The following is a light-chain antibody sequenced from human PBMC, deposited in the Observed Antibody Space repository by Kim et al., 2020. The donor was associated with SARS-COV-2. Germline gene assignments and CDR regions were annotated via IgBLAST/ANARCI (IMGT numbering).Light chain of an antibody. CDR3: QQYDGYSQT. J-gene: IGKJ1*01. V-gene: IGKV1-5*03. CDR1: QNVKTW. Sequence: DIQMTQSPSTLSASVGDRVTITCRASQNVKTWLAWYQQKPGKAPKLLIYKASSLASAVPSRFSGSGSGTEFTLTVSSLQPDDFATYYGQQYDGYSQTIGQGTKVDIK. CDR2: KAS.